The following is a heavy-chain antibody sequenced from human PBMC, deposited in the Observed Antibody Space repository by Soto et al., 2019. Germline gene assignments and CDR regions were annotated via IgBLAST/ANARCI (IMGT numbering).Heavy chain of an antibody. CDR3: ARCQYHGSAGFYTNRYFYGVDV. V-gene: IGHV4-34*01. CDR2: VNDSGST. CDR1: GGSFSNYY. J-gene: IGHJ6*02. Sequence: SETLSLTXAVSGGSFSNYYWTWTRQPPGAGLEWIGEVNDSGSTSYSPALKSRVTISVDSSKNQFSLILTSVTAADRAVYFCARCQYHGSAGFYTNRYFYGVDVWGQGTSVTVSS. D-gene: IGHD3-22*01.